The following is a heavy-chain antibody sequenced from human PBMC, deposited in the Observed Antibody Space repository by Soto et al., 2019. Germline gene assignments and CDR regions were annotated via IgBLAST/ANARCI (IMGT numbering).Heavy chain of an antibody. CDR2: IWYDGSNK. D-gene: IGHD3-3*01. CDR1: GFTFSSYG. V-gene: IGHV3-33*01. J-gene: IGHJ4*02. CDR3: ARGSRSGFDFDY. Sequence: QVQLVESGGGVVQPGRSLRLSCAASGFTFSSYGMHWVRQAPGKGLEWVAVIWYDGSNKYYADSVKGRFTISRDNSKNTLSLQMNSLRAEDTAVYYCARGSRSGFDFDYWGQGTLVTVSS.